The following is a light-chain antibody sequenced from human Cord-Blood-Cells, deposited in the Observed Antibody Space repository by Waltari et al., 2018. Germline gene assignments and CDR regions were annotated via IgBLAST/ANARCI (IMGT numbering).Light chain of an antibody. J-gene: IGKJ2*01. CDR3: QQSYSTPYT. CDR1: QSISSY. Sequence: DIQMTQSPSSLSASVGDRVTITCRASQSISSYLYWHQQKPGKAPKLLIYAASSLQSGVTSRFSGSGSGTDFTLTISSLQPEDFATYYCQQSYSTPYTFGQGTKLEIK. CDR2: AAS. V-gene: IGKV1-39*01.